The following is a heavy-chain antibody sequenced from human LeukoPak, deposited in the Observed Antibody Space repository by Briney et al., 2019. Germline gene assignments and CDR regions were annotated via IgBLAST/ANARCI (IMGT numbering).Heavy chain of an antibody. D-gene: IGHD5/OR15-5a*01. Sequence: GESLKISCKGSGYSFTSHWIGWVRQMPGKGLEWMGIIYPGDSDTRYSPSFQGQVTISADKSISTAYLQWSSLKASDTAMYYCARSRPTSVYDSYYYYGMDVWGQGTTVTVSS. CDR1: GYSFTSHW. CDR3: ARSRPTSVYDSYYYYGMDV. J-gene: IGHJ6*02. V-gene: IGHV5-51*01. CDR2: IYPGDSDT.